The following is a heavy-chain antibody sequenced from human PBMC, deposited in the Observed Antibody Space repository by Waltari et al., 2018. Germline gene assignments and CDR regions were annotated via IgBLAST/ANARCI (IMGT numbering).Heavy chain of an antibody. J-gene: IGHJ4*02. CDR3: ARLVGFVDSEGDY. CDR1: GGSISSSSYY. Sequence: QLQLQESGPGLVKPSETLSLTCTVSGGSISSSSYYWGWIRQPPGKGLEWIGSIYYSGSTYDNPSLKSRVTISVDTSKNQFSLKLSSVTAADTAVYYCARLVGFVDSEGDYWGQGTLVTVSS. CDR2: IYYSGST. V-gene: IGHV4-39*01. D-gene: IGHD5-12*01.